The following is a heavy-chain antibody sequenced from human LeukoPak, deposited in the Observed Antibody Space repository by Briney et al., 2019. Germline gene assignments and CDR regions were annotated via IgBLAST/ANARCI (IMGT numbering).Heavy chain of an antibody. CDR3: ARGLSTQNLEAFGY. D-gene: IGHD2/OR15-2a*01. V-gene: IGHV4-61*05. J-gene: IGHJ4*02. Sequence: PSETLSLTCTVSGGSISSSSYYWGWIRQSPGKGLEWIGYIHYGGSTNYNPSLKSRVTISEDTSKGQFSLKLSSVTAADTAVYYCARGLSTQNLEAFGYWGQGTLVTVSS. CDR2: IHYGGST. CDR1: GGSISSSSYY.